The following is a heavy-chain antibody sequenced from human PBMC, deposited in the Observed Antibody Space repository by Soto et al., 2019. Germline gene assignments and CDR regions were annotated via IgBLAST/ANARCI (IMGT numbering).Heavy chain of an antibody. CDR3: AKDTGSYVRYYYYGMDV. J-gene: IGHJ6*02. CDR2: ISGSGGST. D-gene: IGHD3-10*01. V-gene: IGHV3-23*01. Sequence: PAWCLKISSASSRCTDNSDGMSFIRQAPGNGLEWVSAISGSGGSTYYADSVKGRFTISRDNSKNTLYLQMNSLRAEDTAVYYCAKDTGSYVRYYYYGMDVWGQGTTVTVSS. CDR1: RCTDNSDG.